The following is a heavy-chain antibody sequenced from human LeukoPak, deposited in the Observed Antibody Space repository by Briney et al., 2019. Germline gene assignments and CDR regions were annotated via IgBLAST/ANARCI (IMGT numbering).Heavy chain of an antibody. J-gene: IGHJ4*02. D-gene: IGHD2-2*01. CDR1: GFTFSSYA. V-gene: IGHV3-23*01. CDR3: AKDIVVVPAAHYFDY. Sequence: GGSLRLSCAASGFTFSSYAMSWVRQAPGKGLEWVSAISGSGGSTYYADSVKGRFTISRDNSKNTLYLQMNSLRAEDTAVYYCAKDIVVVPAAHYFDYWGQGTLVTVSS. CDR2: ISGSGGST.